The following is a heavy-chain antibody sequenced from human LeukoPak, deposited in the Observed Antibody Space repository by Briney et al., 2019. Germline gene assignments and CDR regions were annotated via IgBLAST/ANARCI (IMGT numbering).Heavy chain of an antibody. CDR2: IIPIFGTA. CDR1: GGTFSSYA. J-gene: IGHJ4*02. CDR3: VRANVPGWGSPRSFEGSY. D-gene: IGHD3-16*01. V-gene: IGHV1-69*05. Sequence: SVKVSCKASGGTFSSYAISWVRQAPGQGLEWMGRIIPIFGTANYAQKLQGRVTITTDESTSTAYMELSSLRSEDTAVYYCVRANVPGWGSPRSFEGSYWGQGTLVTVSS.